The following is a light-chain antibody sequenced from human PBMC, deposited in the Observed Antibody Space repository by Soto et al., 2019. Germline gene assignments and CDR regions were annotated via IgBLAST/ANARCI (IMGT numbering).Light chain of an antibody. CDR2: GAS. V-gene: IGKV3-20*01. J-gene: IGKJ1*01. CDR3: QQYGSSPRT. Sequence: EIVLTQSPGTLSLSPGERATLYCRASQSVSSSYLAWCQQKPGQAPRLLIYGASSRATGIPDRFSGSGSGTDFTLTISRLEREDFAVYYCQQYGSSPRTFGQGTKVDIK. CDR1: QSVSSSY.